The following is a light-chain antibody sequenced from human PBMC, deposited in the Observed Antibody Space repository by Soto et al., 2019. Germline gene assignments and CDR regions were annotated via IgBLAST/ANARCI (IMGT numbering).Light chain of an antibody. Sequence: QSVLTQPPSVSGAPGQRVTISCTGIRSNIGAGYDVHWYQQLPGTAPKLLIYGNSNRPSGVPDRFSGSKSGTSASLAITGLQAEDGDDYYCQSYDSSLSGYVFGTGTKLTVL. V-gene: IGLV1-40*01. CDR1: RSNIGAGYD. J-gene: IGLJ1*01. CDR2: GNS. CDR3: QSYDSSLSGYV.